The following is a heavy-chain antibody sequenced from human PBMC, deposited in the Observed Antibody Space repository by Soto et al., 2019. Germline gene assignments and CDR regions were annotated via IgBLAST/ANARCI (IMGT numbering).Heavy chain of an antibody. J-gene: IGHJ4*02. CDR3: ARVPPSFYYDSSGFPESAYFDY. Sequence: SVKVSCKASGGTFSSYAISWVRQAPGQGLEWMGGIIPIFGTANYAQKFQGRVTITADESTSTAYMELSSLRSEDTAVYYCARVPPSFYYDSSGFPESAYFDYWGQGTLVTVSS. D-gene: IGHD3-22*01. CDR1: GGTFSSYA. V-gene: IGHV1-69*13. CDR2: IIPIFGTA.